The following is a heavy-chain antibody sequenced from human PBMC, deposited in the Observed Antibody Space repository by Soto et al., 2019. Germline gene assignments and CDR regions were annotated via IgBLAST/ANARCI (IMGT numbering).Heavy chain of an antibody. D-gene: IGHD1-1*01. J-gene: IGHJ4*02. CDR2: IRSNDRGT. Sequence: EVRLVESGGGLVQPGGSLRLSCVASGLSFSDYWMHWVRQAPGKGLMWVSGIRSNDRGTAYADSVKGRFTIARDNANNTVYLHMNNLRAEDTAVYYCARVDWNPGGDWGQGTLVTVSS. CDR3: ARVDWNPGGD. CDR1: GLSFSDYW. V-gene: IGHV3-74*01.